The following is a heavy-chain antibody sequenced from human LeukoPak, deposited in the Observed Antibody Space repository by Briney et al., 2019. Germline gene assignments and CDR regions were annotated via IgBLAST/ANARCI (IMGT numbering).Heavy chain of an antibody. D-gene: IGHD5-18*01. CDR3: AGVDTAMVTWFGAPFDY. CDR1: GGTFSSYA. CDR2: IIPIFGTA. J-gene: IGHJ4*02. Sequence: ASVKVSCKASGGTFSSYAISWVRQAPGQGLEWMGGIIPIFGTANYAQKFQGRVTITTDESTSTAYTELSSLRSEDTAVYYCAGVDTAMVTWFGAPFDYWGQGTLVTVSS. V-gene: IGHV1-69*05.